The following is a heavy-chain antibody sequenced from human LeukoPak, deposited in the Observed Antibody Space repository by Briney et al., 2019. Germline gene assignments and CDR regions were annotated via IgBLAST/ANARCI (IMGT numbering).Heavy chain of an antibody. D-gene: IGHD3-16*01. J-gene: IGHJ6*03. V-gene: IGHV3-7*01. CDR3: ARVSGGYYYMDV. CDR1: GFTLSSYG. Sequence: GRSLRLSCAASGFTLSSYGMHWVRQAPGKGLEWVANIKQDGSEKYYVDSVKGRFTISRDNAKNSLYLQMNSLRAEDTAVYYCARVSGGYYYMDVWGKGTTVTVSS. CDR2: IKQDGSEK.